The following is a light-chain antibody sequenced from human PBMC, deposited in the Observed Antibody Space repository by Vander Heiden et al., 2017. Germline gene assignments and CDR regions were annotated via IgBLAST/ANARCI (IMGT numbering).Light chain of an antibody. CDR2: GAS. J-gene: IGKJ1*01. CDR1: QSVGSD. CDR3: QQYNIWAGWT. V-gene: IGKV3-15*01. Sequence: EIVMTQSPPTQSVSPGERATPSRRASQSVGSDLAWYRQKPGQAPRLLIYGASTRATAIPAKFSGSGSGTEFTLTISSLQSKDFAVYYCQQYNIWAGWTFGPGTTVEI.